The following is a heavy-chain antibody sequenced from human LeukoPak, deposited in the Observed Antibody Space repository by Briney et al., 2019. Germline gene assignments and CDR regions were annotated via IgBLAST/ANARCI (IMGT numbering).Heavy chain of an antibody. CDR1: GYTFTSYG. CDR3: ARGSGEDFWSGYHYFDY. D-gene: IGHD3-3*01. J-gene: IGHJ4*02. CDR2: ISAYNGNT. Sequence: ASVKVSCKASGYTFTSYGISWVRQAPGRGLEWMGWISAYNGNTNYAQKLQGRVTMTTDTSTSTAYMELRSLRSDDTAVYYCARGSGEDFWSGYHYFDYWGQGTLVTVSS. V-gene: IGHV1-18*01.